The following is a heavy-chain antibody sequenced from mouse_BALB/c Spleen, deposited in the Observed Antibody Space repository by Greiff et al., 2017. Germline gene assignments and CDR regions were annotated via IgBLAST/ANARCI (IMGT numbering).Heavy chain of an antibody. V-gene: IGHV2-6-7*01. CDR3: ARAPIQYYGYDFDY. CDR2: LCGDGST. D-gene: IGHD1-2*01. Sequence: QVQLMESGPGLVAPSQSLSITCTASGFSLTGYGVNWVRQPPGKGLEWLGMLCGDGSTDYTSALKSRLSISKDNSKSQVFLKMNSLQTDDTARYYCARAPIQYYGYDFDYWGQGTTLTVSS. CDR1: GFSLTGYG. J-gene: IGHJ2*01.